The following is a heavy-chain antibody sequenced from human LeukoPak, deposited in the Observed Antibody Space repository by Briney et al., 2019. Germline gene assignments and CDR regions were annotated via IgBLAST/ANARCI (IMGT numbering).Heavy chain of an antibody. V-gene: IGHV1-46*01. CDR1: GYTFTIQY. J-gene: IGHJ4*02. CDR2: INPSGGST. CDR3: AREYGVQTYYYGSGIDY. Sequence: ASVKVSCKASGYTFTIQYMHWVRQAPGQGLEWVGIINPSGGSTSYAQRFQGRVTLTRDTSTRTVYMELSSLRSEDTAVYYCAREYGVQTYYYGSGIDYWGQGTLVTVSS. D-gene: IGHD3-10*01.